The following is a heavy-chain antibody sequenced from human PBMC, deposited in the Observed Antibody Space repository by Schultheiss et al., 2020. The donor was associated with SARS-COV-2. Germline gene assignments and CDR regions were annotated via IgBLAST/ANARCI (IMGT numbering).Heavy chain of an antibody. V-gene: IGHV4-34*01. CDR3: ARAGSWGDSPDY. D-gene: IGHD2-21*02. CDR1: GGSFSGYY. Sequence: SETLSLTCAVYGGSFSGYYWSWIRQPPGKGLEWIGEINHSGSTNYNPSLKSRVTMSVDTSKNQFSLKLSSVTAADTAVYYCARAGSWGDSPDYWGQGTLVTVAS. CDR2: INHSGST. J-gene: IGHJ4*02.